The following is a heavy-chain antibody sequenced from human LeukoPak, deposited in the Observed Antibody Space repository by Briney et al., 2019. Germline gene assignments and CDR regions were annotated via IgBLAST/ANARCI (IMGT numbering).Heavy chain of an antibody. CDR2: IRYDGSDK. V-gene: IGHV3-30*02. Sequence: PGGSLRLSCATSGFTFSSYGMHWVRQAPGKGLEWVAFIRYDGSDKYYADSVKGRFTISRDNSKNTLSLQMNSLRAEDTAVYYCARSRKKITMVRGDGGYFDYWGQGTLVTVSS. J-gene: IGHJ4*02. CDR3: ARSRKKITMVRGDGGYFDY. CDR1: GFTFSSYG. D-gene: IGHD3-10*01.